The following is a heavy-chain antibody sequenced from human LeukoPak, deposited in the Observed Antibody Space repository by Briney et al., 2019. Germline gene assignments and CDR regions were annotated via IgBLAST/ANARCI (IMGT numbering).Heavy chain of an antibody. J-gene: IGHJ6*03. V-gene: IGHV4-34*01. Sequence: SDTLSLPCGVYGGSFSGYYWSWIRQPPGQGMECIGGINLRRITNYNPSLKSRVTISVDTSKNQFSLKLSSVTAADTAVYYCARMGVRRLDYYYMDVWGKGTTVTVSS. CDR1: GGSFSGYY. D-gene: IGHD3-16*01. CDR2: INLRRIT. CDR3: ARMGVRRLDYYYMDV.